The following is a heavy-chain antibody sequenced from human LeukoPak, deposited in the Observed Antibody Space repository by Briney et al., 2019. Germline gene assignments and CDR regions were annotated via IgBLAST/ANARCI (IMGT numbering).Heavy chain of an antibody. J-gene: IGHJ4*02. CDR2: ISSSSSYI. D-gene: IGHD3-22*01. Sequence: GGSLRLSCAASGFTFSSYTMNWVRQAPGKGLEWVSSISSSSSYIYYADSLKGRFTISRDNAKNSLYLQMNSLRAEDTAVYYCAKDYYDSSGYYFGGHTDYWGQGTLVTVSS. CDR1: GFTFSSYT. CDR3: AKDYYDSSGYYFGGHTDY. V-gene: IGHV3-21*01.